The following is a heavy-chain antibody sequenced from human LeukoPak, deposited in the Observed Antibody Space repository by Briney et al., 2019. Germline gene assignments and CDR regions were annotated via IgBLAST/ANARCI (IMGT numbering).Heavy chain of an antibody. CDR2: ISAYNGNT. D-gene: IGHD3-22*01. CDR1: GYTFSSYD. CDR3: AGEGTYYYDSSASY. Sequence: GASVKVSCKASGYTFSSYDISWVRQAPGQGLEWMGWISAYNGNTNYAQKLQGRVTMTIDTSTSTAYMELRSLRSDDTAVYYCAGEGTYYYDSSASYWGQGTLVTVSS. J-gene: IGHJ4*02. V-gene: IGHV1-18*01.